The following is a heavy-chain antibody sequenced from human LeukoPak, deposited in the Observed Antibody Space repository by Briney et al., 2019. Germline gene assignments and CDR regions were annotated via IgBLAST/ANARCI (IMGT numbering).Heavy chain of an antibody. J-gene: IGHJ4*02. Sequence: GGSLRLSFAASGFTFITNDMIWVRQAPGKGLEGVSVLYSDGNTKYADSVQGRFTISRDNSKNTLYLEMNSLSPDDTAVYYCARGVEPLAANTLAYWGQGTLVTVSS. CDR1: GFTFITND. CDR2: LYSDGNT. V-gene: IGHV3-53*01. D-gene: IGHD1-14*01. CDR3: ARGVEPLAANTLAY.